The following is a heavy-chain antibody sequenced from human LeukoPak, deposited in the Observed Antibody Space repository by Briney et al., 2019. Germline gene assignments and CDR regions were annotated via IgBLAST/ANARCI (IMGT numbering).Heavy chain of an antibody. CDR2: IYYSGST. V-gene: IGHV4-59*01. Sequence: SETLSLSCTVSGGSISSYYWSWIRQLPGKGLEWIGYIYYSGSTNYNPSLKSRVTISVDTSKNQFSLKLSSVTAADTAVYYCARDRSTMVRGVLYYYYMDVWGKGTTVTVSS. CDR3: ARDRSTMVRGVLYYYYMDV. J-gene: IGHJ6*03. CDR1: GGSISSYY. D-gene: IGHD3-10*01.